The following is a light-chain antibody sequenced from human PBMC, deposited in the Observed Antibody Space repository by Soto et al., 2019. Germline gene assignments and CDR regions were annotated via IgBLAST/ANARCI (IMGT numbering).Light chain of an antibody. J-gene: IGKJ2*01. CDR1: QDIGNF. CDR2: GAS. V-gene: IGKV1-12*01. Sequence: DIQMTQSPSSVSASVGDRVTITCRASQDIGNFVAWYQQTPGKAPKLLIHGASSLYRGVASRFSGGGTGTDFTLTILILQPEDFATYYCQQTRAFPRTFGQGTKVDI. CDR3: QQTRAFPRT.